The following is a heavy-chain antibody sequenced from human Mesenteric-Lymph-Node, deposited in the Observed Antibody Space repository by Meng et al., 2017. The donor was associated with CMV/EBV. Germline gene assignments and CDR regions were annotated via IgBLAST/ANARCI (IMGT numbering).Heavy chain of an antibody. Sequence: GESLKISCVASEFSVSYNSMNWVRQAPGKGLVWVSRINVDGSATTYADSVKGRFTISRDNAKNTLYLQMDSLRAEDTAVYYCARELQPDYYYYGMDVWGQGTTVTVSS. J-gene: IGHJ6*02. CDR1: EFSVSYNS. CDR2: INVDGSAT. CDR3: ARELQPDYYYYGMDV. V-gene: IGHV3-74*01.